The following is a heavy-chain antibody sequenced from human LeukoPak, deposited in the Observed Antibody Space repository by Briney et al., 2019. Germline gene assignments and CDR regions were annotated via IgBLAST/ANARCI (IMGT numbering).Heavy chain of an antibody. V-gene: IGHV1-8*01. CDR2: MSPNSGNT. CDR3: ARGETTIDL. D-gene: IGHD1-1*01. CDR1: GYTFTSYD. J-gene: IGHJ4*02. Sequence: ASVKVSCKASGYTFTSYDISWVRQATGQGLEWMGWMSPNSGNTGYAQKFQGRVTMTWNTSISTIYMELSSLRSEDTAVYYCARGETTIDLWGQGTLVTVSS.